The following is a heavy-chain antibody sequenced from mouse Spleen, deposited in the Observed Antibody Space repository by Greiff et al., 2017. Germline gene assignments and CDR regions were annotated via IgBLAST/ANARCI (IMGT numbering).Heavy chain of an antibody. CDR1: GYSITSDYA. J-gene: IGHJ3*01. CDR2: ISYSGST. V-gene: IGHV3-2*02. CDR3: AFSSMITTWFAY. Sequence: EVTLVESGPGLVKPSQSLSLTCTVTGYSITSDYAWKWIRQFPGNKLEWMGYISYSGSTSYNPSLKSRISITRDTSKNQFFLQLNSVTTEDTATYYCAFSSMITTWFAYWGQGTLVTVSA. D-gene: IGHD2-4*01.